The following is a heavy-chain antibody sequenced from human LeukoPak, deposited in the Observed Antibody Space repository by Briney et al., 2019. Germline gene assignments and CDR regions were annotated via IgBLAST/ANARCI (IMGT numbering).Heavy chain of an antibody. J-gene: IGHJ4*02. CDR2: IFNTGST. V-gene: IGHV4-61*02. CDR1: GDSIGRGSDY. D-gene: IGHD5-18*01. CDR3: ARDICGYNYGCFDS. Sequence: SETLSLTCAVSGDSIGRGSDYWGWIRQPAGKAPEWIGRIFNTGSTSYNPSLKSRVTISVDTSKNQFSLNLRSVTAADTAAYYCARDICGYNYGCFDSWGQGTLVTVSS.